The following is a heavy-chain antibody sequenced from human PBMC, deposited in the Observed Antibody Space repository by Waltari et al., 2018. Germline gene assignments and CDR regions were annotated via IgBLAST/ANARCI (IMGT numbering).Heavy chain of an antibody. CDR2: IYYSGST. J-gene: IGHJ1*01. D-gene: IGHD5-18*01. CDR3: ARGTGHFDSNGRTAEYLQD. CDR1: GGSISSYY. V-gene: IGHV4-59*08. Sequence: QVQLQESGPGLVKPSETLSLTCTVSGGSISSYYWSWIRQPPGKGLEWIGYIYYSGSTNYNPSLKSRVTISVDTSKNQFSLKLTSVTAADTAVYYCARGTGHFDSNGRTAEYLQDWGQGTPVTVSS.